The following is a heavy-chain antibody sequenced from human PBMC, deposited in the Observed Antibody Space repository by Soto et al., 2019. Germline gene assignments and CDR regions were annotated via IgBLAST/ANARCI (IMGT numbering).Heavy chain of an antibody. CDR1: GGSISDYY. V-gene: IGHV4-59*12. Sequence: SETLSLTCTVSGGSISDYYWSWIRQPPGKGLEWVGYIYYTGSTTYNPSLKSRLTLSVDASKNTLYLQMNSLRAEDTAVYYCATDLAENWGQGTLVTVSS. CDR2: IYYTGST. J-gene: IGHJ4*02. CDR3: ATDLAEN.